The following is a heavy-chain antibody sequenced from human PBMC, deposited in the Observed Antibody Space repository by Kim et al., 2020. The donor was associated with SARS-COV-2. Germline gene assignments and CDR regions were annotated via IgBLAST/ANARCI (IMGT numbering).Heavy chain of an antibody. CDR2: IYYSGST. J-gene: IGHJ4*02. CDR3: ASPDSGSYRGYFDY. CDR1: GGSISSSSYY. V-gene: IGHV4-39*01. Sequence: SETLSLTCTVSGGSISSSSYYWGWIRQPPGKGLEWIGSIYYSGSTYYNPSLKSRITISVDTSKNQFSLKLSSVTAADTAVYYCASPDSGSYRGYFDYWGQGTLVTVSS. D-gene: IGHD1-26*01.